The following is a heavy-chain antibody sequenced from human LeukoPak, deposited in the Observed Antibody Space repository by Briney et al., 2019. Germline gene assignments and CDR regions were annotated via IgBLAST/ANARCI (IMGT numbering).Heavy chain of an antibody. CDR3: ARETYGYWDY. CDR2: IYHSGST. J-gene: IGHJ4*02. CDR1: GYSISSGYY. Sequence: SETLSLTCTVSGYSISSGYYWGWIRQPPGKGLEWIGSIYHSGSTYYNPSLKSRVTISVDTSKNQFSLKLSSVAAADTAVYYCARETYGYWDYWGQGTLVTVSS. D-gene: IGHD5-18*01. V-gene: IGHV4-38-2*02.